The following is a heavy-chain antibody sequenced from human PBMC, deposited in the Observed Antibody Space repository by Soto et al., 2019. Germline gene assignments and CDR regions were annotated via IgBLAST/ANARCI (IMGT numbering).Heavy chain of an antibody. J-gene: IGHJ5*02. D-gene: IGHD1-1*01. Sequence: QVQLVQSWAEVKKPGASVKVSCKASGYTFTSYQMHWMRQAPRQGLEWMGLIYTSDGSATHAQKFQGRVTMTRDTSTSTVHMELSSLKSEDTAMYFCARLVNWKAVLDSWGQGTLVTVSS. V-gene: IGHV1-46*01. CDR3: ARLVNWKAVLDS. CDR1: GYTFTSYQ. CDR2: IYTSDGSA.